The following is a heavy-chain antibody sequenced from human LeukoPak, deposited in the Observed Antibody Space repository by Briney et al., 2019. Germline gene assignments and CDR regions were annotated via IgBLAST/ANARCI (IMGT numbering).Heavy chain of an antibody. Sequence: TGGSLRLSCAASGFTFSVYYMNWVRQAPGKGLEWVSSISSSSDYTFHAYYADSVKGRFTISRENAKNSLYLQMRSLRAEDTAVYYCARAESDAFDIWGQGTMVTVSS. CDR1: GFTFSVYY. V-gene: IGHV3-21*01. CDR3: ARAESDAFDI. J-gene: IGHJ3*02. CDR2: ISSSSDYTFHA.